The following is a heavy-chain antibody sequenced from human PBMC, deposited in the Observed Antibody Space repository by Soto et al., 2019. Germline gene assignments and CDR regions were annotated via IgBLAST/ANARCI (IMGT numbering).Heavy chain of an antibody. V-gene: IGHV4-59*01. D-gene: IGHD6-13*01. J-gene: IGHJ3*02. CDR2: IYYSGST. Sequence: QVQLQESGPGLVKPSETLSLTCTVSGGSISSYYWSWIRQPPGKGLGWIGYIYYSGSTNYNPSLRXRXTLXVDTSKIQLSLKLRSVTAADTAVYYCAGGRQQLVNHDAFDIWGQGTMVTVSS. CDR1: GGSISSYY. CDR3: AGGRQQLVNHDAFDI.